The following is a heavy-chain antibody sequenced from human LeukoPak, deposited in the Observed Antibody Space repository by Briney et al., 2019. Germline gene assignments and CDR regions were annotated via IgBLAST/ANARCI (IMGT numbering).Heavy chain of an antibody. CDR3: ARDRTRDIVVVPAAIRNHRAVAFDI. CDR1: GFTFSSYS. CDR2: ISSSSSYI. V-gene: IGHV3-21*01. Sequence: PGGSLRLSCAASGFTFSSYSMNWVRQAPGKGLEWVSSISSSSSYIYYADSVKGRFTISRDNAKNSLYLQMNSLRAEDTAVYYCARDRTRDIVVVPAAIRNHRAVAFDIWGQGTMVTVSS. J-gene: IGHJ3*02. D-gene: IGHD2-2*02.